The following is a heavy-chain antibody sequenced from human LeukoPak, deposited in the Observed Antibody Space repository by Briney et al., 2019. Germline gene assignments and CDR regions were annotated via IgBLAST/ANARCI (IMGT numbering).Heavy chain of an antibody. D-gene: IGHD3-10*01. Sequence: GSLRLSCAASGFTFSNAWMSWVRQAPGKGLEWIGSIYHSGSTYYNPSLKSRVTISVDTSKNQFSLKLSSVTAADTAVYYCARDPDYYGSGSYYGYWGQGTLVTVSS. CDR1: GFTFSNAW. V-gene: IGHV4-38-2*02. CDR2: IYHSGST. J-gene: IGHJ4*02. CDR3: ARDPDYYGSGSYYGY.